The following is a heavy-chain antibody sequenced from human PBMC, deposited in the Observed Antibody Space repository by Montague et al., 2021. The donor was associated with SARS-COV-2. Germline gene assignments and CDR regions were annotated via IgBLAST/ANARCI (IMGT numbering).Heavy chain of an antibody. CDR1: GFAFRNAW. J-gene: IGHJ5*02. Sequence: SLRLSCAASGFAFRNAWMSWVRQAPGKGLEWVGCIKSRTDGGTTDHAAPVKGRFTISRDDSKNTLYLQMNSLKTEDTAVYYCTTAYCSGGRCTSFDPWGQGTLVTVSS. CDR3: TTAYCSGGRCTSFDP. V-gene: IGHV3-15*01. CDR2: IKSRTDGGTT. D-gene: IGHD2-15*01.